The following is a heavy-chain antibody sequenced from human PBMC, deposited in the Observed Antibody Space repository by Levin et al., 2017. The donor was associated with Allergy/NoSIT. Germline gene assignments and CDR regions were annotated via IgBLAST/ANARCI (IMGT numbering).Heavy chain of an antibody. CDR3: ATSSVAGTQSFDY. Sequence: ASVKVSCKASGYTFTSYAMNWVRQAPGQGLEWMGWINTNTGNPTYAQGFTGRFVFSLDTSVSTAYLQISSLKAVDTAVYYCATSSVAGTQSFDYWGHATLVAVAS. CDR2: INTNTGNP. CDR1: GYTFTSYA. D-gene: IGHD6-19*01. J-gene: IGHJ4*01. V-gene: IGHV7-4-1*02.